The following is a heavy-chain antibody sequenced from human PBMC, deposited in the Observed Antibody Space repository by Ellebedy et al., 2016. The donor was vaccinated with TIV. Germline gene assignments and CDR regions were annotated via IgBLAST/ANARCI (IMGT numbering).Heavy chain of an antibody. Sequence: GGSLRLSCAASGFTVSNKYMGWARQVPGKGLEWVSIIYTGGSTYYRDSVKGRFTISRDNAKNSLYLQMNSLRAEDTAVYYCGYSYSYAFDIWGQGTVVTVSS. CDR3: GYSYSYAFDI. CDR1: GFTVSNKY. D-gene: IGHD5-18*01. V-gene: IGHV3-53*01. J-gene: IGHJ3*02. CDR2: IYTGGST.